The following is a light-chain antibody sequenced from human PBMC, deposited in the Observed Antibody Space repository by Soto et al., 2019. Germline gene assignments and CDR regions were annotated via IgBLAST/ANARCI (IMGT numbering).Light chain of an antibody. V-gene: IGKV3-20*01. CDR2: GAS. Sequence: ESVLTQSPGTLSLSPGERATLSCRASQSVSSSYLAWYQQKPGQAPRLLIYGASTRATDIPDRFSGSGSGTDFTLTISRLEPEDVAVYYCQQFVGSSYTFGQGTKVEIK. CDR3: QQFVGSSYT. CDR1: QSVSSSY. J-gene: IGKJ2*01.